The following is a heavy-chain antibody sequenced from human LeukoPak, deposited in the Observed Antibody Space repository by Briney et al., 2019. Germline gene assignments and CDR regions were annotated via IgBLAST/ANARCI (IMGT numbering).Heavy chain of an antibody. J-gene: IGHJ5*02. CDR1: GFTMSTTC. Sequence: GGSLRLSCTASGFTMSTTCMSWVRQAPGKGLECMALINEDGSKKYYAYPVKGRFTISRDNASNSAYLYMNSLREDETAVYYCVKEGQRVSQKAGDWFDPWGEGSLVTVS. V-gene: IGHV3-7*04. CDR2: INEDGSKK. D-gene: IGHD6-25*01. CDR3: VKEGQRVSQKAGDWFDP.